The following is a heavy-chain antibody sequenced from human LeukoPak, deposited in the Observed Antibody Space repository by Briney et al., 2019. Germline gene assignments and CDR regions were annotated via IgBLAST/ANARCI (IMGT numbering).Heavy chain of an antibody. CDR1: RLSFSIYG. Sequence: PGTSLRLSCAASRLSFSIYGMQWARQAPGRGLDWVAAISHDGTKTHYAESVKGRFTISRDNSKNLMYLQMNSLRAEDTALYYGAETGPTDFWGQGTLVTVSS. CDR3: AETGPTDF. D-gene: IGHD3-9*01. CDR2: ISHDGTKT. V-gene: IGHV3-30*03. J-gene: IGHJ4*02.